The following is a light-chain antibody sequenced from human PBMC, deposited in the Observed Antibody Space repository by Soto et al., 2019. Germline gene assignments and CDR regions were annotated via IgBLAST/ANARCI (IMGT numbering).Light chain of an antibody. V-gene: IGKV3-20*01. CDR3: QQYGSSPIT. J-gene: IGKJ5*01. Sequence: EIVLTQSPGTLSLSPGERATLSCRASQSVSGRYLAWYQQKPGQAPRLLIEGASSRAAGIPDRFSGSESGPDFTLTIRGLEPEDAALYYCQQYGSSPITFGQGTRLE. CDR2: GAS. CDR1: QSVSGRY.